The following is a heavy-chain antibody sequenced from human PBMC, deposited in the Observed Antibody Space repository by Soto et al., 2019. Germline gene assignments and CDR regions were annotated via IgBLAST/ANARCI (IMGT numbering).Heavy chain of an antibody. J-gene: IGHJ5*02. CDR2: TYFRSKWYN. CDR3: AKGDNLGPKTGYAFDP. V-gene: IGHV6-1*01. Sequence: QVQLQQSGPGLVKPSQTLSLTCAISGDSVSSNTASWNGIRQSPSRGLEWLGRTYFRSKWYNDYAVSVKSRIIINPDTSNNQFSLQLNSVTPEDTAVYFCAKGDNLGPKTGYAFDPWGQGIMVTVSS. CDR1: GDSVSSNTAS. D-gene: IGHD5-12*01.